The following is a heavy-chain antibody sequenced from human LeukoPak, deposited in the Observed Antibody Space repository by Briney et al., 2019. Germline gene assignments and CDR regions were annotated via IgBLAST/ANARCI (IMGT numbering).Heavy chain of an antibody. CDR3: ARGAVGSSWPTYYYYYMDV. CDR1: GGTFSSYA. CDR2: IIPIFGTA. V-gene: IGHV1-69*05. Sequence: SVKVSCKASGGTFSSYAISWVRQAPGQGLEWMGGIIPIFGTANYAQKFQGRVTITTDESTSTAYMELSSLRSEDTAVYYCARGAVGSSWPTYYYYYMDVWGKGTTVTVSS. J-gene: IGHJ6*03. D-gene: IGHD6-13*01.